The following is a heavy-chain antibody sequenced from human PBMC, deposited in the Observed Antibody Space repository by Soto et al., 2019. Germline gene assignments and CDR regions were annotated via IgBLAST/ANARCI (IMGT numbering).Heavy chain of an antibody. CDR3: ARDRRWYYGGASAGPRDWYFDL. CDR1: GGSISSSSYY. V-gene: IGHV4-39*02. Sequence: SETLSLTCTVPGGSISSSSYYWGWIRQPPGKGLEWIGSIYYSGSTYYNPSLKSRVTISVDTSKNQFSLKLSSVTAADTAVYYCARDRRWYYGGASAGPRDWYFDLWGRGTLVTVSS. J-gene: IGHJ2*01. D-gene: IGHD4-17*01. CDR2: IYYSGST.